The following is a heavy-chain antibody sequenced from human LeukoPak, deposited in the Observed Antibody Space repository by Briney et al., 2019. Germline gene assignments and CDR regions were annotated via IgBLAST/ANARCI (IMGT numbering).Heavy chain of an antibody. CDR1: GYTFTCYY. D-gene: IGHD2-8*02. CDR2: INPSGTNT. Sequence: ASVKVSCKASGYTFTCYYMHWVRQAPGQGLEWMGLINPSGTNTNYAQKFRGRVTMTRDTSTSTVYMDLSSLRSEDTAMYFCAREESGGYFDYWGQGTLVTVSS. V-gene: IGHV1-46*01. J-gene: IGHJ4*02. CDR3: AREESGGYFDY.